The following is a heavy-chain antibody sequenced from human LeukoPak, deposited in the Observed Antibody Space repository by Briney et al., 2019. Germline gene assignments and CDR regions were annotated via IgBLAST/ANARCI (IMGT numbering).Heavy chain of an antibody. Sequence: SETLSLTCTVSGGSMNNYYWNWIRQPPGKGLEWIGYSYYSGSTNYNPSLKSRVNISVDTSKNQFSLRLSSVTAADTAVYYCARGRRYQLLHNWFDPWGQGTLVTVSS. CDR2: SYYSGST. CDR3: ARGRRYQLLHNWFDP. CDR1: GGSMNNYY. D-gene: IGHD2-2*01. J-gene: IGHJ5*02. V-gene: IGHV4-59*12.